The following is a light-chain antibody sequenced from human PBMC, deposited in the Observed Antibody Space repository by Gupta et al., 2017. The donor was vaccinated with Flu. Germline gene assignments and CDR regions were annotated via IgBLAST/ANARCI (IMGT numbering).Light chain of an antibody. CDR2: GAS. CDR3: QYHSISNA. J-gene: IGKJ3*01. Sequence: EIVLTQSPGTLPLSPGESATLSCRASQSVSSTFLDWYQQKPGQAPRLLIYGASSRASGIPDRCSGGGSGTDFTLISSRREPEEVAVYYWQYHSISNAFGRGTKVEIK. CDR1: QSVSSTF. V-gene: IGKV3-20*01.